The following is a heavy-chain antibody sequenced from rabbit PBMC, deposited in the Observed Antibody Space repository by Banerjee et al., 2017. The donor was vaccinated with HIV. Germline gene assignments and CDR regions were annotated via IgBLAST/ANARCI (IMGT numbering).Heavy chain of an antibody. CDR3: AREGAGYVGDYYFKF. Sequence: QSLEESGGDLVKPGASLTLTCTASGFSFSSSYYMCWVRQAPGKGLEWIACIYGGSSGSTYYASWAKGRFTISKTSSTTVTLQMTSLTAADTATYFCAREGAGYVGDYYFKFWGQGTLVTVS. CDR1: GFSFSSSYY. CDR2: IYGGSSGST. V-gene: IGHV1S40*01. D-gene: IGHD6-1*01. J-gene: IGHJ4*01.